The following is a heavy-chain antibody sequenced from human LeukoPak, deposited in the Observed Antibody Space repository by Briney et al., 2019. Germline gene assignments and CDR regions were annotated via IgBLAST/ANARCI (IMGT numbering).Heavy chain of an antibody. CDR3: VRGRGSYGWFDP. D-gene: IGHD3-10*01. V-gene: IGHV3-74*01. J-gene: IGHJ5*02. CDR2: ISGDGTAR. Sequence: GGSLRLSCAASGFTSSSYWMHWVRQVPGKGLVRVSRISGDGTARNYADSVKGRFTISRDDAKNTVDLQMNSLRGEDTAVYYCVRGRGSYGWFDPWGQGTLVTVSS. CDR1: GFTSSSYW.